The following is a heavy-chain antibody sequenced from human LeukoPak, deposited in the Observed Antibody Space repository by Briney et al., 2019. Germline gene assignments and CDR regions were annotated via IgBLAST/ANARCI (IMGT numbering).Heavy chain of an antibody. Sequence: PGGSLRLSCAASGLSFTSYAMSWVRQAPGKGLEWVSAISNSGAGTFYADSAKGRFTISRDNSQNTLYLQMNSLRAEDTAVYYCVKAVVVILRGSDYWGQGTLVTVSS. V-gene: IGHV3-23*01. CDR3: VKAVVVILRGSDY. CDR1: GLSFTSYA. J-gene: IGHJ4*02. CDR2: ISNSGAGT. D-gene: IGHD3-3*01.